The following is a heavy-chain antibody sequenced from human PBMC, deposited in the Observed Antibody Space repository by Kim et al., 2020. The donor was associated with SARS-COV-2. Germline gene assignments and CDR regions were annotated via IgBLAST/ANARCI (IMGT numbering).Heavy chain of an antibody. CDR3: ARDFGGLTAVAAPFDY. V-gene: IGHV4-4*07. J-gene: IGHJ4*02. Sequence: SLKSRVTMSVDTSKNQFSLKLSSVTAADAAVYYCARDFGGLTAVAAPFDYWGQGTLVTVSS. D-gene: IGHD6-19*01.